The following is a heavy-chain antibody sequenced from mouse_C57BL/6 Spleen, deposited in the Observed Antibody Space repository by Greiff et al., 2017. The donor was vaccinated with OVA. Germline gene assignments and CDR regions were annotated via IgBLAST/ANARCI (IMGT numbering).Heavy chain of an antibody. Sequence: VQLQQPGAELVKPGASVKMSCKASGYTFTSYWITWVKQRPGQGLEWIGDIYPGSGSTNYNEKFKSKATLTVDTSSSTAYMQLSSLTSEDSAVYYCARWGDSSGYAMDYWGQGTSVTVSS. V-gene: IGHV1-55*01. CDR1: GYTFTSYW. J-gene: IGHJ4*01. CDR2: IYPGSGST. D-gene: IGHD3-2*02. CDR3: ARWGDSSGYAMDY.